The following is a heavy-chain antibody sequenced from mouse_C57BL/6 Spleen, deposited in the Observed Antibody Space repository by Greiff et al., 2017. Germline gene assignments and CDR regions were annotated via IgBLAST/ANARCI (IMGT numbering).Heavy chain of an antibody. CDR1: GYTFTSYW. D-gene: IGHD1-1*01. J-gene: IGHJ1*03. V-gene: IGHV1-52*01. Sequence: QVQLQQPGAELVRPGSSVKLSCKASGYTFTSYWMHWVKQRPIQGLEWIGNIDPSDSETHYNQKFKDKATLTVDKSSSTAYMQLSSLTSEDSAVYYCARSNYYGSSYGNWYFDVWGTGTTVTVSS. CDR2: IDPSDSET. CDR3: ARSNYYGSSYGNWYFDV.